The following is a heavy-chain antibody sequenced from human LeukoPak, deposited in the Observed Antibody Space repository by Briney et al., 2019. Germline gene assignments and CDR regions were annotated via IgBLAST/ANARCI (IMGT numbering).Heavy chain of an antibody. J-gene: IGHJ4*02. CDR3: VKHGAPFDY. Sequence: PGGSLRLSCSAPGFSFSRYAMHWVRQAPGKGLEYVSAIITLGGNTYYADSVKGRFNISRDNSKNTLYLQMNSLRPEDTAVYYCVKHGAPFDYWGQGTLVTVSS. V-gene: IGHV3-64D*09. CDR2: IITLGGNT. D-gene: IGHD4/OR15-4a*01. CDR1: GFSFSRYA.